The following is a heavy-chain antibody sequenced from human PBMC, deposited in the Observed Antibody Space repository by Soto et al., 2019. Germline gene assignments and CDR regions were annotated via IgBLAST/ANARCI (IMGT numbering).Heavy chain of an antibody. Sequence: PSQTLSLTCATSGDSVSSNSASWNWIRQSPSRGLEWLGRTYYRSKWYNDYAVSVKSRITINPDTSKNQFSLQLNSVTPEDTAVYYCARAEYYYGSGSYYNVYYFDYWGQGTMVNV. V-gene: IGHV6-1*01. CDR2: TYYRSKWYN. CDR3: ARAEYYYGSGSYYNVYYFDY. D-gene: IGHD3-10*01. CDR1: GDSVSSNSAS. J-gene: IGHJ4*02.